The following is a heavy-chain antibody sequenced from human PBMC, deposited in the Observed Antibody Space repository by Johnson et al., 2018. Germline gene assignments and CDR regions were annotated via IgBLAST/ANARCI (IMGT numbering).Heavy chain of an antibody. J-gene: IGHJ6*03. V-gene: IGHV3-30*18. CDR1: GFTFSSYG. D-gene: IGHD7-27*01. CDR2: ISYDGSNK. Sequence: QVQLVESGGGLVQPGGSLRLSCAASGFTFSSYGMHWVRQAPGKGLEWVAVISYDGSNKYYADSVKVRVTVSRDNSKNTLYLEMNSRGVEDTAVYYCAKKVGLGIDCMDVWGKVTTVIVSS. CDR3: AKKVGLGIDCMDV.